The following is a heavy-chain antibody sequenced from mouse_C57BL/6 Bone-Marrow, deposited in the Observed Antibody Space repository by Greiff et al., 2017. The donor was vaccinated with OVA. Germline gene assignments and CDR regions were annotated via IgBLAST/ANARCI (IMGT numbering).Heavy chain of an antibody. D-gene: IGHD1-2*01. CDR1: GYSFTDYN. J-gene: IGHJ4*01. V-gene: IGHV1-39*01. CDR3: ARWGDYGSRYYYARDY. CDR2: INPNYGTT. Sequence: VHVKQSGPELVKPGASVKISCKASGYSFTDYNMNWVKQSNGKSLEWIGVINPNYGTTSYNQKFKGKATLTVDQSSSAAYMQLNSLTSEDSAVYDCARWGDYGSRYYYARDYWGQGTSVTVSS.